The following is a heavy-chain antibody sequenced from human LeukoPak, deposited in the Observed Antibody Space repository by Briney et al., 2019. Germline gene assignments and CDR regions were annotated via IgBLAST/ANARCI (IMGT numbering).Heavy chain of an antibody. D-gene: IGHD1-26*01. CDR2: ISWDGGST. CDR1: GFTFDDYA. CDR3: AKDWGSYPVSYGMDV. J-gene: IGHJ6*02. Sequence: PGRSLRLSCAASGFTFDDYAMHWVRQAPGKGLEWVSLISWDGGSTYYADSVKGRFTISRDNSKNSLYLQMNSLRAEDTALYYCAKDWGSYPVSYGMDVWGQGTTVTVSS. V-gene: IGHV3-43D*03.